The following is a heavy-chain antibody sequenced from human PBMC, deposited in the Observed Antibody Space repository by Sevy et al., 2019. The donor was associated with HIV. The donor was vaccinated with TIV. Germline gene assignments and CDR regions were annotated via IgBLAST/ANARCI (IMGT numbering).Heavy chain of an antibody. V-gene: IGHV3-23*01. CDR3: AKRRVQSGLSGGGANYGMDV. CDR2: LIGGGRRT. Sequence: GGSLSLSCAASGFPFSSYAMSWVRQAPGRGLEWVSTLIGGGRRTYYADSVTGRFIISRDNSRNTLNLQMNSLRAEDTAIYYCAKRRVQSGLSGGGANYGMDVCGRGTTVTVSS. J-gene: IGHJ6*02. CDR1: GFPFSSYA. D-gene: IGHD2-8*02.